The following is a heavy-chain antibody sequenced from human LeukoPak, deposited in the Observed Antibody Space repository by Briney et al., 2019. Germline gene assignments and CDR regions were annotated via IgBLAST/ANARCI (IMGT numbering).Heavy chain of an antibody. Sequence: GGSLRLSCAASGFTVSSNCMSWVRQAPGKGLEWVSVIYSGGSTYYADSVKGRFTISRDNSKNTLYLQMNSLRAEDTAVYYCARSGRTYYFDYWGQGTLVTVSS. CDR2: IYSGGST. V-gene: IGHV3-53*01. CDR3: ARSGRTYYFDY. D-gene: IGHD1-1*01. J-gene: IGHJ4*02. CDR1: GFTVSSNC.